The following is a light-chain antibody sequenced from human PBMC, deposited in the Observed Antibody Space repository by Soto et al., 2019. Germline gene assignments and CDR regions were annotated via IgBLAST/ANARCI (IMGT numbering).Light chain of an antibody. CDR2: GAS. CDR3: QHYNDWPAWT. V-gene: IGKV3D-15*01. J-gene: IGKJ1*01. Sequence: EIVMTQSPATLSVSPGESATLSCRASQRISTSLAWYQHQRGQAPRLLIYGASTRATGIPARFSGSGSETEFTLPITSLQSEDFAVYYCQHYNDWPAWTFGQGTKVDIK. CDR1: QRISTS.